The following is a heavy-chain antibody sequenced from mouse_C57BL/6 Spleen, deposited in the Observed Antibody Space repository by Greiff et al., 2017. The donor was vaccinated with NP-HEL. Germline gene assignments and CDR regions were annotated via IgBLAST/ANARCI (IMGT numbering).Heavy chain of an antibody. Sequence: VQLQQSGAELARPGASVKMSCKASGYTFTSYTMHWVKQRPGQGLEWIGYINPSSGYTKYNQKFKDKATLTADKSSSTAYMQLSSLTPEDAAVYYCARPLFITTVAGVENDWGQGTTLTVSS. D-gene: IGHD1-1*01. CDR2: INPSSGYT. J-gene: IGHJ2*01. CDR3: ARPLFITTVAGVEND. V-gene: IGHV1-4*01. CDR1: GYTFTSYT.